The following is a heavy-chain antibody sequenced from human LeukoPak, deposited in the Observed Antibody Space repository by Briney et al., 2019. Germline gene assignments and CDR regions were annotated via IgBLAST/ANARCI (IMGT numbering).Heavy chain of an antibody. V-gene: IGHV3-23*01. D-gene: IGHD3-22*01. CDR3: AKYYYDSSGYPYPFDY. J-gene: IGHJ4*02. Sequence: PGGSLRLSCAASGFTFSSYAMSWVRQAPGKGLEWVSAISGSGGSTYYADSVKGRFTISRDNSKNTLYLQMNSLRAEDTAVYYCAKYYYDSSGYPYPFDYWGQGPLVTVS. CDR2: ISGSGGST. CDR1: GFTFSSYA.